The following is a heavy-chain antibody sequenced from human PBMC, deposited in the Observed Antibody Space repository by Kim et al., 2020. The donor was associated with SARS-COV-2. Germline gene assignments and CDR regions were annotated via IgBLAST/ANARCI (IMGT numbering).Heavy chain of an antibody. CDR2: IIPIFGTA. CDR3: ARGGWLRSSGLYYSYGMDV. D-gene: IGHD5-12*01. J-gene: IGHJ6*02. V-gene: IGHV1-69*13. Sequence: SVKVSCKASGGTFSSYAISWVRQAPGQGLEWMGGIIPIFGTANYAQKFQGRVTITADESTSTAYMELSSLRSEDTAVYYCARGGWLRSSGLYYSYGMDVWGQGTTVTVSS. CDR1: GGTFSSYA.